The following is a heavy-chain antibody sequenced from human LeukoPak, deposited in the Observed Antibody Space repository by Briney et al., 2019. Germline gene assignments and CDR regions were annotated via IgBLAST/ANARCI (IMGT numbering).Heavy chain of an antibody. CDR1: GYTFSSYG. CDR3: ARASEYSYGPRDY. J-gene: IGHJ4*02. CDR2: ISAHTGHT. Sequence: ASVKVSCKASGYTFSSYGVTWVRQAPGQGLEWMGWISAHTGHTSYAQKLQDRITMTTDTSTSTAYMELRSLRSDDTAVYFCARASEYSYGPRDYWGQGTLVTVSS. D-gene: IGHD5-18*01. V-gene: IGHV1-18*01.